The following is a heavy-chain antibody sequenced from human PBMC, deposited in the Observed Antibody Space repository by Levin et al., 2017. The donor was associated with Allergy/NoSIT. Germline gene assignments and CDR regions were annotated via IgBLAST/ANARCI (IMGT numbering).Heavy chain of an antibody. Sequence: SETLSLICTVSDGSVTSSDYYWGWIRQPPGKGLEWIGSIHYSGSTYYNPSLKSRVTISVHTSKNQFSLKLNSVTAADTAVYYCARPGSGPLDAFDFWGQGTMVTVSS. J-gene: IGHJ3*01. CDR3: ARPGSGPLDAFDF. CDR1: DGSVTSSDYY. D-gene: IGHD3-10*01. CDR2: IHYSGST. V-gene: IGHV4-39*01.